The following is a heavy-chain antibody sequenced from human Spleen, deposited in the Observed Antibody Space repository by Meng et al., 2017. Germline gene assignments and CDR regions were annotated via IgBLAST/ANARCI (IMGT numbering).Heavy chain of an antibody. V-gene: IGHV1-2*06. CDR3: ARAVGATPLDY. J-gene: IGHJ4*02. CDR1: EYTFTGSY. CDR2: LNPASGGT. Sequence: VRRWQAAELVKKPWASVKVACNASEYTFTGSYMHWVRQAPGQGLEWMGRLNPASGGTNYAQKFQGRVTMTRDTSISTASMELSSLRSDDTAVYYCARAVGATPLDYWGQGTLVTVSS. D-gene: IGHD1-26*01.